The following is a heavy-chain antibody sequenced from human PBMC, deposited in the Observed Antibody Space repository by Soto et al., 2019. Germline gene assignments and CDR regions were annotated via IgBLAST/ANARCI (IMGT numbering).Heavy chain of an antibody. D-gene: IGHD2-21*01. V-gene: IGHV4-30-2*01. CDR1: GGSISSGGYS. J-gene: IGHJ5*02. Sequence: QLQLQESGSGLVKPSQTLSLTCAVSGGSISSGGYSWSWIRQPPGKGLEWIGYIYHSGSTYYNPYLTRGGTISVDRSKNQFSRKLSSVTAADSAVYYCAGVRGLYCGGECYPPTPNWFDHWGQGTLVTVSS. CDR3: AGVRGLYCGGECYPPTPNWFDH. CDR2: IYHSGST.